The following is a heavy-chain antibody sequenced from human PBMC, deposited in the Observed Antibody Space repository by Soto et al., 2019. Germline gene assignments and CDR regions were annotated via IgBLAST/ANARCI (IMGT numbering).Heavy chain of an antibody. Sequence: SETLSLTCSVSGGSISSSSYYWGWIRQPPGKGLEWIGSSLYNGNTYYNPSLKSRVTTSVDTSKNQFSLRLSSVTAADTAVYYCARFNDILTGYYRSFDYWGQGTLVTVSS. CDR3: ARFNDILTGYYRSFDY. CDR2: SLYNGNT. CDR1: GGSISSSSYY. D-gene: IGHD3-9*01. J-gene: IGHJ4*02. V-gene: IGHV4-39*01.